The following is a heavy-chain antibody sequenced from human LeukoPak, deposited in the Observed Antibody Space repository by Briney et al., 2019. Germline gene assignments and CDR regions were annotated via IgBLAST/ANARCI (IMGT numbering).Heavy chain of an antibody. V-gene: IGHV4-34*01. D-gene: IGHD2-15*01. CDR1: GGSFSGYY. J-gene: IGHJ5*02. CDR2: INHSGST. Sequence: SETLSLTCAVYGGSFSGYYWSWIRQPPGKGLEWIGEINHSGSTNYNPSLKSRVTISVDTSKNQFSLKLSSVTAADTAVYYCARGPYCSGGSCYWFDPWGQGTLVTVSS. CDR3: ARGPYCSGGSCYWFDP.